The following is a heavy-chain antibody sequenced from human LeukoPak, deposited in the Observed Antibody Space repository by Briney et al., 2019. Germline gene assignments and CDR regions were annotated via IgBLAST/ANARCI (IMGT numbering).Heavy chain of an antibody. CDR1: GGTFSSYA. Sequence: ASVKVSCKASGGTFSSYAISWVRQAPGQGLEWMGRIIPILGIANYAQKFQGRVTITADKSTSTAYMELSSLRSEDTAVYYCARRLGPDSSAPGDAFDIWGQGTMVTVSS. V-gene: IGHV1-69*04. D-gene: IGHD3-22*01. CDR3: ARRLGPDSSAPGDAFDI. CDR2: IIPILGIA. J-gene: IGHJ3*02.